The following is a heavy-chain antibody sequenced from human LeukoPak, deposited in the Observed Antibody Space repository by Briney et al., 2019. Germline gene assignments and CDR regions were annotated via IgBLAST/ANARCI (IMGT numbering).Heavy chain of an antibody. CDR2: IKPILGIA. Sequence: SVKVSCKASLGTFSSYAISWVRQAPGQGLEWMGRIKPILGIANYAQKFQGIITISADKSTSTAYMELSSLRSEDTAVYYCARVPFSTGTEYNWFDPWGQGTLVTISS. J-gene: IGHJ5*02. V-gene: IGHV1-69*04. CDR3: ARVPFSTGTEYNWFDP. CDR1: LGTFSSYA. D-gene: IGHD1-1*01.